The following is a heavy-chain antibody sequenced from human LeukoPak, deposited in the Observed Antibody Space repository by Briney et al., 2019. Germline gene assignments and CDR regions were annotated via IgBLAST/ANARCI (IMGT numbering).Heavy chain of an antibody. CDR3: VKGRPCDTCKPMDA. J-gene: IGHJ6*02. V-gene: IGHV3-23*01. CDR1: GFTYTDYS. D-gene: IGHD2-21*01. CDR2: LGRTGEYK. Sequence: PGGSLRLSCSASGFTYTDYSMSWVRQVPGKGLGWVSGLGRTGEYKYYADSVKGRFTISRDNSNDLVFLQMNSLRAEDTAIYYCVKGRPCDTCKPMDAWGQGTTV.